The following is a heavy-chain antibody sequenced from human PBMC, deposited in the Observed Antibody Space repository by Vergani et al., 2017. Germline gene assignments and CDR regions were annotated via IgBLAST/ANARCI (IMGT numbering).Heavy chain of an antibody. CDR3: ASARWWGATVLEY. D-gene: IGHD2-8*02. CDR2: IYYSAST. V-gene: IGHV4-30-4*08. CDR1: GASIRSSNYY. J-gene: IGHJ4*02. Sequence: QLQESGPGLVKPSATLSLTCSVSGASIRSSNYYWSWIRQPPGKGLGWIGYIYYSASTYYSPSLKSRVTISLDTSKNHFSLRLTSVTAADTAVYYCASARWWGATVLEYWGQGTLITVSS.